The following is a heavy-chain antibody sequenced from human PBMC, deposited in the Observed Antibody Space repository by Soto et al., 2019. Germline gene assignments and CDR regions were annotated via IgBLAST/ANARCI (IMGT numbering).Heavy chain of an antibody. CDR1: GGSTISNSDY. V-gene: IGHV4-39*01. D-gene: IGHD1-7*01. CDR2: IYYSGYT. Sequence: SETLSLTCTVSGGSTISNSDYWGWNRQPPGKGPEWIVSIYYSGYTYYNPSLKSRLSMSVDTSKNQFSLKLRSVTAADTAVYYCAKVFSPELGNYFEHWGQGTLVTVSS. J-gene: IGHJ4*02. CDR3: AKVFSPELGNYFEH.